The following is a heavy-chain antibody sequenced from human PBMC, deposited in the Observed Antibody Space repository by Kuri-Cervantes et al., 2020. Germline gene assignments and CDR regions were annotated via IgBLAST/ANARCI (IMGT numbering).Heavy chain of an antibody. CDR1: GGSISSSNW. V-gene: IGHV4-4*02. Sequence: SETLSLTCAVSGGSISSSNWWSWVRQPPGKGLEWIGEIYHSGSTNYNPSLKSRVTISVDKSKNQFSLKLSSVTAADTAVYYCARARSRDFFGAFLDYWGQGTLVTVSS. CDR3: ARARSRDFFGAFLDY. D-gene: IGHD3-3*01. CDR2: IYHSGST. J-gene: IGHJ4*02.